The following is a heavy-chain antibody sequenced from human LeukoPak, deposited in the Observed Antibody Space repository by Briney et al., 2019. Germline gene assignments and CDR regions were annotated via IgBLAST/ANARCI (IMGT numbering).Heavy chain of an antibody. J-gene: IGHJ4*02. Sequence: AGGSLSLSCVASGFTFSSYSLNWVRQAPGKGLEWVSFISSSSSYIYYADSVKGRFTISRDNAKNSLYLQMNSLRAEDTAVYYCASNRRGVIILWGQGTLVTVSS. CDR2: ISSSSSYI. V-gene: IGHV3-21*01. D-gene: IGHD3-10*01. CDR1: GFTFSSYS. CDR3: ASNRRGVIIL.